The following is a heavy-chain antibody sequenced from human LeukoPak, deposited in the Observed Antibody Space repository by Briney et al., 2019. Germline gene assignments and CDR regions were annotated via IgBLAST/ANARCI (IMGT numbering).Heavy chain of an antibody. CDR3: VKGYCSSTSCPTRDY. V-gene: IGHV3-66*01. J-gene: IGHJ4*02. Sequence: GGSLRLSCVASGFTFSPYNMSWVRQAPGKGLEWVSVIYRGGSTYYADSVRGRFTISRDNSENTLYLQMNSLRAEDTAVYYCVKGYCSSTSCPTRDYWGQGTLVTVSS. D-gene: IGHD2-2*01. CDR1: GFTFSPYN. CDR2: IYRGGST.